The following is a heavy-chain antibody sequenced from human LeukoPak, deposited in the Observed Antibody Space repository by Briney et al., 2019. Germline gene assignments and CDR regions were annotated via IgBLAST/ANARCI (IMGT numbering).Heavy chain of an antibody. D-gene: IGHD5-18*01. J-gene: IGHJ4*02. V-gene: IGHV1-8*01. CDR1: GYTFTSYD. CDR3: ARRGKGRGYSYGYYLGY. Sequence: GASVKVSCKASGYTFTSYDINWVRQATGQGLEWMGWMNPNSGNTGYAQKFQGRVTMTRNTSISTAYMELSSLRSEDTAVYYCARRGKGRGYSYGYYLGYWGQGTLVTVSS. CDR2: MNPNSGNT.